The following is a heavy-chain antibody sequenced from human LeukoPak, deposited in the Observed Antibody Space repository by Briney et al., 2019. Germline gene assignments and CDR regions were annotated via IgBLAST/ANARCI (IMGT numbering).Heavy chain of an antibody. CDR1: GFTFSSYG. J-gene: IGHJ4*02. CDR3: ARMYYVRGVLFYYFDY. D-gene: IGHD3-16*01. CDR2: ISSSSSYI. Sequence: GGSLRLSCAASGFTFSSYGMHWVRQAPGKGLEWVSSISSSSSYIYYADSAKGRFTISRDNAKNSLYLQMNSLRAEDTAVYYCARMYYVRGVLFYYFDYWGQGTLVTVSS. V-gene: IGHV3-21*01.